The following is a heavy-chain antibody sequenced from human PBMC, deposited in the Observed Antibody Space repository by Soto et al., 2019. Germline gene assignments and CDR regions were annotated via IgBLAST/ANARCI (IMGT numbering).Heavy chain of an antibody. CDR2: ISGYDGHT. D-gene: IGHD3-16*01. J-gene: IGHJ6*02. V-gene: IGHV1-18*01. CDR3: AREGEMPYYYYGLDV. Sequence: QVQLVQSGAEVRKPGASVKVSCKASGYTFTTYGITWVRQAPGQGLAWMGWISGYDGHTKYAQKFQGRVIMTTDTSTSTVYMELRSLRSDDTAVYYCAREGEMPYYYYGLDVWGQGTTVTVSS. CDR1: GYTFTTYG.